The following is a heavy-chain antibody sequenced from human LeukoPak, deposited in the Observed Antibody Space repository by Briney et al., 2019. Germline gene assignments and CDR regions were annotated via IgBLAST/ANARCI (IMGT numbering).Heavy chain of an antibody. V-gene: IGHV3-23*01. CDR3: AKQRWLQFVYFDY. CDR1: GFTFSSYA. Sequence: PGGSLRLSCAASGFTFSSYAMSWVRQAPGKGLECVSAISGSGGSTYYADSVKGRFTISRDNSKNTLYLQMNSLRAEDTAVYYCAKQRWLQFVYFDYWGQGTLVTVSS. J-gene: IGHJ4*02. D-gene: IGHD5-24*01. CDR2: ISGSGGST.